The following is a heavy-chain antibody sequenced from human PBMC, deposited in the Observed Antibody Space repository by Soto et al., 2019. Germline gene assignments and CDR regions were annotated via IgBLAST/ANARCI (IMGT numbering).Heavy chain of an antibody. J-gene: IGHJ4*02. CDR3: ARDSRDSSGYPRYYFDY. CDR1: GFTFSSYA. V-gene: IGHV3-30-3*01. Sequence: GGSLRLSCAASGFTFSSYAMHWVRQAPGKGLEWVAVISYDGSNKYYADSVKGRFTISRDNSKNTLYLQMNSLRAEDTAVYYCARDSRDSSGYPRYYFDYWGQGTLVTVSS. D-gene: IGHD3-22*01. CDR2: ISYDGSNK.